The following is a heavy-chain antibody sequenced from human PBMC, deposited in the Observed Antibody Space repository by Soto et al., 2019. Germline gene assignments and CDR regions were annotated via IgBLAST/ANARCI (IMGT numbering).Heavy chain of an antibody. J-gene: IGHJ2*01. D-gene: IGHD5-12*01. Sequence: QVQLVQSGAEGKKPGSSVTVSCKASGGTFSSYTISWVRQAPGQGLEWMGGIIPIFGTANYAQKFQGRVTITADESTSTAYMELSSLRSEDTAVYYCARGNHRWLQLWYFDLWGRGTLVTVSS. V-gene: IGHV1-69*12. CDR2: IIPIFGTA. CDR3: ARGNHRWLQLWYFDL. CDR1: GGTFSSYT.